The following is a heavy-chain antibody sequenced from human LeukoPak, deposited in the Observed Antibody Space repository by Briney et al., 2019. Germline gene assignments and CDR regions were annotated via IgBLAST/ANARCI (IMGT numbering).Heavy chain of an antibody. CDR2: IIPIFGTA. V-gene: IGHV1-69*13. J-gene: IGHJ6*03. Sequence: GASVKVSCKASGGTFSSYAISWVRQAPGQGLEWIGGIIPIFGTANYAQKFQGRVTITADESTSTAYMELSSLRSEDTAVYYCARVRTYGDYEGYYYYYYYMDVWGKGTTVTVSS. CDR1: GGTFSSYA. D-gene: IGHD4-17*01. CDR3: ARVRTYGDYEGYYYYYYYMDV.